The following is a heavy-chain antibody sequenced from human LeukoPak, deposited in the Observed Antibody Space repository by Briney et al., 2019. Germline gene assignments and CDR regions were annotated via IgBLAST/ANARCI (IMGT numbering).Heavy chain of an antibody. CDR2: INTNTGNP. D-gene: IGHD1-26*01. CDR3: ARGGYSGSYDDNWFDP. J-gene: IGHJ5*02. CDR1: GYTFTSYA. Sequence: ASVKVSCKASGYTFTSYAMNWVRQAPGQGLEWMGWINTNTGNPTYAQGFTGRFVFSLDTSVSTAYLQISSLKAEDTAVYYCARGGYSGSYDDNWFDPWGQGTLVTVSS. V-gene: IGHV7-4-1*02.